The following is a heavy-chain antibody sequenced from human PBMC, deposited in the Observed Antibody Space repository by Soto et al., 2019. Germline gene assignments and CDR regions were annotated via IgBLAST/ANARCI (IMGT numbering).Heavy chain of an antibody. D-gene: IGHD3-3*01. J-gene: IGHJ4*02. CDR2: IYYSGST. V-gene: IGHV4-30-4*01. Sequence: SETLSLTCTVSGGSISSGDYYWSWIRQPPGKGLEWIGYIYYSGSTYYNPSLKSRVTISVDTSKNQFSLKLSSVTAADTAVYYCARESYDFWSGYHHFDYWGQGTLVTVSS. CDR1: GGSISSGDYY. CDR3: ARESYDFWSGYHHFDY.